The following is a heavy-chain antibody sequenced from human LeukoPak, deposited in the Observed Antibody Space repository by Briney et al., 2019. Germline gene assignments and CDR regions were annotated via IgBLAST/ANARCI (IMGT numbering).Heavy chain of an antibody. J-gene: IGHJ5*02. CDR2: IIPILGIA. D-gene: IGHD6-13*01. Sequence: ASVKVSCEASGGTFSSYAISWVRQAPGQGLEWMGRIIPILGIANYAQKFQGRVTITADKSTSTAYMELSSLRSEDTAVYYCAISYSSSLGWFDPWGQGTLVTVSS. CDR1: GGTFSSYA. CDR3: AISYSSSLGWFDP. V-gene: IGHV1-69*04.